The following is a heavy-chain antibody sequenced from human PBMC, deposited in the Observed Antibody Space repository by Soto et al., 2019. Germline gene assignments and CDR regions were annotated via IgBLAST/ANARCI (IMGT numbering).Heavy chain of an antibody. V-gene: IGHV4-34*01. CDR1: GGSFSGYY. Sequence: SETLSLTCAVYGGSFSGYYWSWIRQPPGKGLEWIGEIIHSGSTNYNPSLKSRVTISVDTSKNQFSLKLGSVTAADTAVYYCARGWIVGANVEYYFDYWGQGTLVTVSS. D-gene: IGHD1-26*01. CDR3: ARGWIVGANVEYYFDY. J-gene: IGHJ4*02. CDR2: IIHSGST.